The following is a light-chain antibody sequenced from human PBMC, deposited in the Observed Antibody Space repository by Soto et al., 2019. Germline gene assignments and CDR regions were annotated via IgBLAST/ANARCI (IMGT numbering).Light chain of an antibody. CDR2: DAS. CDR3: LQYSSHSWT. J-gene: IGKJ1*01. CDR1: RSISDW. Sequence: DSQMTQSPSSLSPSVGDRFTITCLASRSISDWLAWYQQKPGKAPELLIFDASNLKSGVSSRFSGSGSGTEFTLTISRLQPDDVATYYCLQYSSHSWTFGQGTKVDI. V-gene: IGKV1-5*01.